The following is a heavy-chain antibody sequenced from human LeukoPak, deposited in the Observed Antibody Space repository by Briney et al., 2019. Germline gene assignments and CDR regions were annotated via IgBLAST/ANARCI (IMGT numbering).Heavy chain of an antibody. CDR2: IYSGGST. D-gene: IGHD3-3*01. Sequence: GGSLRLSCAASGFTVSSNYMSWVRQAPGKGLEWVSVIYSGGSTYYADSVKGRFTISRDNSKNTLYLQMNSLRAKDTAVYYCASHVLRFLEWFSLDYWGQGTLVTVSS. CDR1: GFTVSSNY. CDR3: ASHVLRFLEWFSLDY. J-gene: IGHJ4*02. V-gene: IGHV3-66*02.